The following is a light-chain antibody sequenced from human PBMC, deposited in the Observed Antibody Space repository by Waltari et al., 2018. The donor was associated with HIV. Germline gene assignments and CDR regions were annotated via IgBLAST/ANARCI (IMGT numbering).Light chain of an antibody. CDR1: RLRTYY. CDR3: NSRDSPYVV. Sequence: SSELTQDPAVSVALGQTVRITCQGDRLRTYYTSWYQQKPGQAPVLVIYGKNSRPLGIPDRFSGSSSGNTASLTITGAQAEDEADYYCNSRDSPYVVFGGGTKLTVL. V-gene: IGLV3-19*01. CDR2: GKN. J-gene: IGLJ2*01.